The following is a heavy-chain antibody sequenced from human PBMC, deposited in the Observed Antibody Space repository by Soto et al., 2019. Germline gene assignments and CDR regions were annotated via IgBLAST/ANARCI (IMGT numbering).Heavy chain of an antibody. V-gene: IGHV3-30*03. CDR3: AIYSSGWYPLDY. CDR1: GFTFSSYG. D-gene: IGHD6-19*01. CDR2: ISYDGSNK. Sequence: QVQLVESGGGVVQPGRSLRLSCAASGFTFSSYGMHWVRQAPGKGLEWVAVISYDGSNKYYADSVKGRFTISRDNSKNTLYLQMNSLSAEDTHVYYCAIYSSGWYPLDYWGQGTLVTVSS. J-gene: IGHJ4*02.